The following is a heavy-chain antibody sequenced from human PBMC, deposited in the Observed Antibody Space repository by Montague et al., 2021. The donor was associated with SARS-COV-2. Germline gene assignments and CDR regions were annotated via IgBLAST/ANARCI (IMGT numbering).Heavy chain of an antibody. CDR3: ARLGDGVVPSPILGVGPYYSSSLFHV. Sequence: SETLSLTCAVHGWSFSTYSWNWIRQPQGTGLESMGEIHHGRSTNYNPSLKSRVTISADTSKNQYSLKLTSVAAADTAVYYCARLGDGVVPSPILGVGPYYSSSLFHVWGTGTLVT. CDR1: GWSFSTYS. CDR2: IHHGRST. D-gene: IGHD3-10*01. V-gene: IGHV4-34*01. J-gene: IGHJ6*03.